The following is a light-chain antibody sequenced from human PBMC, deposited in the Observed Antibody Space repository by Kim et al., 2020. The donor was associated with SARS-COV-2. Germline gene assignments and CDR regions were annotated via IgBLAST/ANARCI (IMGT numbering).Light chain of an antibody. CDR2: DVS. CDR3: SSYTSSSTLVV. Sequence: SITITCTGTSSNVGGYNYVSKCQQPPGKAPKLMIYDVSNRPSGVSNRFSGSESGNTASLTISGLQAEDEADYYCSSYTSSSTLVVFGGGTQLTVL. V-gene: IGLV2-14*03. J-gene: IGLJ2*01. CDR1: SSNVGGYNY.